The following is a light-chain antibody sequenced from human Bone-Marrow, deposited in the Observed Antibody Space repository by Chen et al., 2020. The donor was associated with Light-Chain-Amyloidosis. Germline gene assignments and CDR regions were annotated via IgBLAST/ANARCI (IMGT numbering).Light chain of an antibody. J-gene: IGLJ3*02. V-gene: IGLV6-57*01. CDR1: SGSIATNY. Sequence: NFMRTQPHPASAPPGKTVTTPCTRSSGSIATNYVQWYQQRPGSSPTTVIYEDDQRPSGVPDRFSGSIDRSSNSASLTISGLKTEDEADYYCQSYQGSSQGVFGGGTKLTVL. CDR3: QSYQGSSQGV. CDR2: EDD.